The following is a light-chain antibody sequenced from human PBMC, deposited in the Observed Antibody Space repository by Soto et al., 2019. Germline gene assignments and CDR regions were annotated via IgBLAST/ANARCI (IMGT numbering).Light chain of an antibody. V-gene: IGLV2-14*01. CDR2: DVS. Sequence: QSVLTQAASVSGSPGQSITISCTGTSSDVGGYNYVSWYQQHPGKAPKLMIYDVSNRPSGVSNRFSGSKSGNTASLTISGLQAEDEADYYCSSYTRSSTLYVFGTGTKVPVL. CDR1: SSDVGGYNY. J-gene: IGLJ1*01. CDR3: SSYTRSSTLYV.